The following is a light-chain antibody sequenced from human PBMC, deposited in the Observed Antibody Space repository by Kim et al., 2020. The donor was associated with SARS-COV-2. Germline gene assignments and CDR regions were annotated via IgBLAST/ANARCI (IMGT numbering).Light chain of an antibody. CDR1: QSVSSN. J-gene: IGKJ2*01. CDR3: QQYYNWPPYT. Sequence: EIVMTQSPATLSVSPGERATLSCRASQSVSSNIAWYQQMPGQAPRLLIYGASTRATGIPARFSGSGSGTDFTLTISSLQSEDFAVYYCQQYYNWPPYTFGQGTKLEI. V-gene: IGKV3-15*01. CDR2: GAS.